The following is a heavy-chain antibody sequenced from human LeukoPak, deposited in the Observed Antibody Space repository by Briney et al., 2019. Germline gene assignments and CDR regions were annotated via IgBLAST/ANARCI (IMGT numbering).Heavy chain of an antibody. V-gene: IGHV4-59*01. CDR1: GGSFSGYY. CDR3: ARDSGSYSDYYYGMDV. Sequence: PSETLSLTCAVYGGSFSGYYWSWIRQPPGKGLEWIGYIYYSGSTNYNPSLKSRVTISVDTSKNQFSLKLSSVTAADTAVYYCARDSGSYSDYYYGMDVWGQGTTVTVSS. J-gene: IGHJ6*02. CDR2: IYYSGST. D-gene: IGHD1-26*01.